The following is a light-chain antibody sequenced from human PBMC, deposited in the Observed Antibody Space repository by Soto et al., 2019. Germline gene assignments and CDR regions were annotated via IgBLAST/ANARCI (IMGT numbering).Light chain of an antibody. CDR3: QQRSEWEFT. CDR2: NAS. CDR1: ESVRSY. Sequence: EIVLTQSPGTLSLSPGERATLSCRASESVRSYLAWYQQKAGQAPRLLIYNASKRATGIPARFSGSGSGTEFTLPVSSLEPEDFAIYYCQQRSEWEFTFGPGTRVDIK. V-gene: IGKV3-11*01. J-gene: IGKJ3*01.